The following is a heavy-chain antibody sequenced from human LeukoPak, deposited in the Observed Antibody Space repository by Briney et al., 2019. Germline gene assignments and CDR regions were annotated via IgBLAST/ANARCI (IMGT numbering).Heavy chain of an antibody. CDR3: ARGNWYYYDSSGYYYSRGFDY. CDR2: IYYSGST. J-gene: IGHJ4*02. D-gene: IGHD3-22*01. Sequence: SETLSLTCTVSGGSISSYYWSWIRQPPGKGLEWIGYIYYSGSTNYNPSLKSRVTISVDTSKNQFSLKLSSVTAADTAVYYCARGNWYYYDSSGYYYSRGFDYWGQGTLVTVSS. CDR1: GGSISSYY. V-gene: IGHV4-59*01.